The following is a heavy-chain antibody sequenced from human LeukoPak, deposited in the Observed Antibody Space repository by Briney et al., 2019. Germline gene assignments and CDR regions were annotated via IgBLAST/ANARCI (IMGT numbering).Heavy chain of an antibody. Sequence: GRSLRLSCAASGFTFSSYAMHWVRQAPGKGLEWVAVISYDGSNKYYADSVKGRFTISRDNSKNTLYLQMNSLRAEDTAVYYCARDREDGYFDYWGQGTLVTVSS. CDR2: ISYDGSNK. D-gene: IGHD5-24*01. V-gene: IGHV3-30-3*01. CDR3: ARDREDGYFDY. CDR1: GFTFSSYA. J-gene: IGHJ4*02.